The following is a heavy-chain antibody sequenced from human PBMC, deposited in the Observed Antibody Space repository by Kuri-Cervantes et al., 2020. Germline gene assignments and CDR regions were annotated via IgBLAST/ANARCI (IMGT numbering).Heavy chain of an antibody. CDR3: ARAESTGMDV. CDR1: GGSISSSNW. CDR2: IYYSGST. V-gene: IGHV4-61*01. J-gene: IGHJ6*02. Sequence: SETLSLTCAVSGGSISSSNWWSWIRQPPGKGLEWIGYIYYSGSTNYNPSLKSRVTISVDTSKNQFSLKLSSVTAADTAVYYCARAESTGMDVWGQGTTVTVSS.